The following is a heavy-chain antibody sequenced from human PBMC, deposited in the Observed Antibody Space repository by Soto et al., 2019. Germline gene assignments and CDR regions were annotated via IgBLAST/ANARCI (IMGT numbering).Heavy chain of an antibody. CDR2: ITGSGGVM. Sequence: EVQLVESGGALVQPGGSLRLSCTASGFDFSGSEMNWFRQAPGKGLEWVAYITGSGGVMFHADSVKGRFSISRDNAKNSLFLEMCDLTADDTGVYYCAKVAPFILGSPFWGQGTLVTVSS. V-gene: IGHV3-48*03. J-gene: IGHJ4*02. CDR3: AKVAPFILGSPF. CDR1: GFDFSGSE. D-gene: IGHD2-21*01.